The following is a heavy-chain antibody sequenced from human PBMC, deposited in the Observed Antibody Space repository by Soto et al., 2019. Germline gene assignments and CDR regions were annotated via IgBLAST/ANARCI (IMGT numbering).Heavy chain of an antibody. CDR3: ARPRYQLFYYGMDV. CDR1: GFTFSSYA. V-gene: IGHV3-23*01. Sequence: GGSLRLSCAASGFTFSSYAMSWVRQAPGKGLEWVSAISGSGGSTYYADSVKGRFTISRDNSKNTLYLQMNSLRAEDTAVYYCARPRYQLFYYGMDVWGQGTTVTVSS. D-gene: IGHD2-2*01. J-gene: IGHJ6*02. CDR2: ISGSGGST.